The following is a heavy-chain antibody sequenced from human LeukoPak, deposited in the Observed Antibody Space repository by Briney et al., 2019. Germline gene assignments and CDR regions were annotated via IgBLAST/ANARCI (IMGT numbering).Heavy chain of an antibody. Sequence: GGSLRLPCAASGFIFSNYWMSWVRQVPGKGLEWVGNIKKDGSETYYVDSVKGRFIIPRDNAKNSLFLQMNSLRAEDTAVYYCARDRGLGSNAWYFPLDFWGQGTLVTVSS. D-gene: IGHD6-13*01. CDR3: ARDRGLGSNAWYFPLDF. CDR2: IKKDGSET. V-gene: IGHV3-7*01. J-gene: IGHJ4*02. CDR1: GFIFSNYW.